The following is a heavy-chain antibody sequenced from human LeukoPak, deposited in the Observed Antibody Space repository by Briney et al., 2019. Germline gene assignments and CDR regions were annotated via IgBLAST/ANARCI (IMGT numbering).Heavy chain of an antibody. D-gene: IGHD2-8*01. CDR2: IYPNSGAT. CDR1: GYTFTAYY. J-gene: IGHJ4*02. CDR3: ARDGVPTTPDFDY. Sequence: ASVKVSCKTSGYTFTAYYMYWLRQAPGQGLECMGWIYPNSGATGYAQNFQGRVTMTRDTSVSTIYMELSRLRSDDTAVYYCARDGVPTTPDFDYWGQGTLVTVSS. V-gene: IGHV1-2*02.